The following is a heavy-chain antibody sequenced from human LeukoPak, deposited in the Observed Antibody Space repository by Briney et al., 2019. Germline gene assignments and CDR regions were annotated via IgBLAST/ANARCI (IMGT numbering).Heavy chain of an antibody. D-gene: IGHD3-16*01. V-gene: IGHV3-30*18. CDR1: GLTFSSHG. CDR2: VASDGGAK. Sequence: PGGSLRLSCEASGLTFSSHGRRWVRQAPGKGLEWVAVVASDGGAKVYADSVRGRFTISRENSRNTVLLKLTSLRTEDPAVYSCAKEALWGSWYFDSWGRGDLVTASS. J-gene: IGHJ4*01. CDR3: AKEALWGSWYFDS.